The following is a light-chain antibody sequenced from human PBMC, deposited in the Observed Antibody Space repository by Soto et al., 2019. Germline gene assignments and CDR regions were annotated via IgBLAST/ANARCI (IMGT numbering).Light chain of an antibody. CDR2: GTS. CDR3: QQGLT. Sequence: EIVMTQSPATLSLSPGERATLSCRASQSVSSTYLVWYQQKPGQAPRLLIYGTSSRATGIPDRFSGSGSGTDFTLTISRLEPEDFAVYFCQQGLTFGGGTKVDIK. V-gene: IGKV3-20*01. J-gene: IGKJ4*01. CDR1: QSVSSTY.